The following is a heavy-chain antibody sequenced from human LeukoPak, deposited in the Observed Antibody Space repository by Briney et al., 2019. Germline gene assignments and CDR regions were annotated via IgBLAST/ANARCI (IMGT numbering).Heavy chain of an antibody. CDR3: ARGRGSTSRN. J-gene: IGHJ4*02. D-gene: IGHD5-12*01. V-gene: IGHV1-18*01. CDR1: GYTFTGYG. CDR2: ISTYNGDT. Sequence: ASVNVSCKASGYTFTGYGITWVRQAPGQGLEWMGWISTYNGDTNYAQSLQGRVTMTTDTSTSTAYMELRNLRSDDTAVYYCARGRGSTSRNWGQGTLVTVSS.